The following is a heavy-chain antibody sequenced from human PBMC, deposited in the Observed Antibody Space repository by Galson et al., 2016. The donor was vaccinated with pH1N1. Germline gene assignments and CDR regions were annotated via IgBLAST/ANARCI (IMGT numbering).Heavy chain of an antibody. J-gene: IGHJ4*02. CDR3: ARGSGYSGYDPEYYFDY. CDR1: GYTFTGYY. CDR2: INPNSGGT. V-gene: IGHV1-2*02. D-gene: IGHD5-12*01. Sequence: SVKVSCKASGYTFTGYYMHWVRQAPGQGLEWMGWINPNSGGTNYAQKFQGRVTMTRDTSISTAYVELSRLRSDDTAVYSCARGSGYSGYDPEYYFDYWGQGTLVTVSS.